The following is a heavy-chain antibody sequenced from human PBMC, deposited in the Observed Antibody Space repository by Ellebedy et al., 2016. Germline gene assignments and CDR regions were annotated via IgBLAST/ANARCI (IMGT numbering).Heavy chain of an antibody. CDR3: GQRRRYYGSGSYDY. D-gene: IGHD3-10*01. Sequence: SETLSLTXTVSDSSISIYHWSWIRQPPGKGLEWIGYIYYSGSTNYNPSLKSRVTISVDTSKNQFSLKLSSVTAADTAVYYCGQRRRYYGSGSYDYWGQGTLVTVSS. V-gene: IGHV4-59*12. CDR1: DSSISIYH. CDR2: IYYSGST. J-gene: IGHJ4*02.